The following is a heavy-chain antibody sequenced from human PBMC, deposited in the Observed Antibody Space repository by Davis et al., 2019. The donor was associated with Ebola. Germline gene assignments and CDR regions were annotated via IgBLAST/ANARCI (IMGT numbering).Heavy chain of an antibody. CDR1: GGSISSGSYY. Sequence: LRLSCTVSGGSISSGSYYWSWIRQPAGKGLEWIGHIYTSGSTNYNPSLKSRVTISVDTSKNQFSLKLSSVTAADTAVYYCARAPAKKQQLAHAFDIWGQGTMVTVSS. D-gene: IGHD6-13*01. V-gene: IGHV4-61*09. J-gene: IGHJ3*02. CDR3: ARAPAKKQQLAHAFDI. CDR2: IYTSGST.